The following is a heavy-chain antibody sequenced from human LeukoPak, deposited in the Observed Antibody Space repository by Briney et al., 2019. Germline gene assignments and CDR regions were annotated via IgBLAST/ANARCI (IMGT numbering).Heavy chain of an antibody. CDR1: GFTFSSYA. J-gene: IGHJ4*02. V-gene: IGHV3-30*04. D-gene: IGHD6-13*01. CDR2: ISYDGSNK. Sequence: RGSLRLSCAASGFTFSSYAMHWVRQAPGKGLEWVAVISYDGSNKYYADSVKGRFTISRDNSKNTLYLQMNSLRAEDTAVYYCARESGSSSWYDYWGQGTLVTVSS. CDR3: ARESGSSSWYDY.